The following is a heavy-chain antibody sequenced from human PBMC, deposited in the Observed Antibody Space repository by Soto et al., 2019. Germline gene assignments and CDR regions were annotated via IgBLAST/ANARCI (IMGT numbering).Heavy chain of an antibody. CDR1: GGTFSSYT. Sequence: QVQLVQSGAEVKKPGSSVKVSCKASGGTFSSYTISWVRQAPGQGLEWMGRMFHILGIANFAQAFQGRVTITADKSTSTDYMELSSLRSEDTAVYYCARIMTSYYFDYWGQGTLVTVFS. CDR2: MFHILGIA. D-gene: IGHD2-8*01. J-gene: IGHJ4*02. CDR3: ARIMTSYYFDY. V-gene: IGHV1-69*02.